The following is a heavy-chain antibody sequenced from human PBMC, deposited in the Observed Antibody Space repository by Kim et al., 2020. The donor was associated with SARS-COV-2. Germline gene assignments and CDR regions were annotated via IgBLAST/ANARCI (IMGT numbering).Heavy chain of an antibody. Sequence: ASVKVSCKASGYTFTSYDINWVRQATGQGLEWMGWMNPNSGNTGYAQKFQGRVTMTRNTSISTAYMELSRLRSEDTAVYYCARTSSNYDYYYYGMDVWGQGTTVTVSS. CDR1: GYTFTSYD. CDR3: ARTSSNYDYYYYGMDV. D-gene: IGHD4-4*01. CDR2: MNPNSGNT. J-gene: IGHJ6*02. V-gene: IGHV1-8*01.